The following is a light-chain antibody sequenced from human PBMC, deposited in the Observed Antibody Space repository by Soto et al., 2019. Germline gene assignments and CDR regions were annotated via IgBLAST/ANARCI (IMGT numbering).Light chain of an antibody. CDR1: SSDVGVYNY. J-gene: IGLJ1*01. CDR2: DVS. Sequence: LTQPRSVSGSPGQSVTISCTGTSSDVGVYNYVSWYQQYPGKAPKIMIYDVSKRPSGVPDRFSGSKSDNTASLTISGLQAEDEADYYCCSYAGSYTVVFGIGTKVTVL. CDR3: CSYAGSYTVV. V-gene: IGLV2-11*01.